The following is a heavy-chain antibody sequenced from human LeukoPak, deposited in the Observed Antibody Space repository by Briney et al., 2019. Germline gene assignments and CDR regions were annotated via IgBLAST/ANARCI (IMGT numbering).Heavy chain of an antibody. D-gene: IGHD2-15*01. CDR2: INYSGST. CDR1: DESFSGYY. Sequence: PSETLSLTCAVSDESFSGYYWNWIRQPPGRGLEWIGEINYSGSTQYHPSLKSRVSMSVDKSKKQVPLKLSSVTVADTAVYYCAREGRGGNNFDYWGQGTLAIVSS. V-gene: IGHV4-34*01. CDR3: AREGRGGNNFDY. J-gene: IGHJ4*02.